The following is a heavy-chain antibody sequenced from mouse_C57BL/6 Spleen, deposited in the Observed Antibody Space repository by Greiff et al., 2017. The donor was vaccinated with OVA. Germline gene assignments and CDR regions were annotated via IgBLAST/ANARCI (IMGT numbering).Heavy chain of an antibody. J-gene: IGHJ3*01. CDR2: IYPGDGDT. CDR3: ARGYTTVVAEGFAY. CDR1: GYAFSSYW. D-gene: IGHD1-1*01. V-gene: IGHV1-80*01. Sequence: QVQLQQSGAELVKPGASVKISCKASGYAFSSYWMNWVKQRPGKGLEWIGQIYPGDGDTNYNGKFKGKATLTADKSSSTAYMQLSSLTSEDSAVYFCARGYTTVVAEGFAYWGQGTLVTVSA.